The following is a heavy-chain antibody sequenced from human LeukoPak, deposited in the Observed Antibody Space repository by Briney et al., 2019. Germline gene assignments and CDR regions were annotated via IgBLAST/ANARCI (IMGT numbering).Heavy chain of an antibody. J-gene: IGHJ4*02. Sequence: GTFSMXAISWVRQAPGEGGEWMGGIIPIFGTANYAQKFQGRVTITADASTSTAYMELSSLRSQDTAVYYCARDGYSSSWYYFDYWGQGTLVTVSS. CDR1: GTFSMXA. CDR2: IIPIFGTA. CDR3: ARDGYSSSWYYFDY. V-gene: IGHV1-69*01. D-gene: IGHD6-13*01.